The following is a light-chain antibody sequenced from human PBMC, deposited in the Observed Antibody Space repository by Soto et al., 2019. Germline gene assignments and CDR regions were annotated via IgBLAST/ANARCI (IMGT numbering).Light chain of an antibody. CDR2: DTT. J-gene: IGKJ2*01. CDR3: QQYVNLPYT. Sequence: DIQMTQSPTSLAASVGDRVTITCQASQDLTNYLNWYQQKPGEAPKLLIYDTTTLEEGVPTRFSGGGSGTAFTFTINGLQPADAAIYFCQQYVNLPYTFGQGTKLEIK. CDR1: QDLTNY. V-gene: IGKV1-33*01.